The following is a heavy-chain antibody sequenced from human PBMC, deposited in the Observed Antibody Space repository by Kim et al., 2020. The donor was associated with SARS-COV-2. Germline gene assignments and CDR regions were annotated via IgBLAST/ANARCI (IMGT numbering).Heavy chain of an antibody. V-gene: IGHV4-34*01. CDR2: INHSGST. D-gene: IGHD6-13*01. CDR1: GGSFSGYY. CDR3: ARGLKRGSWHLFDY. J-gene: IGHJ4*02. Sequence: SETLSLTCAVYGGSFSGYYWSWIRQPPGKGLEWIGEINHSGSTNYNPSLKSRVTISVDTSKNQFSLKLSSVTAADTAVYYCARGLKRGSWHLFDYWGQGT.